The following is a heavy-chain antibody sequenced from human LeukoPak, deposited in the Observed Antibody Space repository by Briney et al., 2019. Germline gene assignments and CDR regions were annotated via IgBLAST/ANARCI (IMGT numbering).Heavy chain of an antibody. J-gene: IGHJ4*02. Sequence: PGGSLRLSCAASGFTFSSFWMAWVRQAPGKGLEWVASIKFDGSERHHVDSVKGRFTISRDNAKNSLYLQMNSLRAEDTAVYFCTRVTTNGYFEYWGQGTLVTVFS. CDR2: IKFDGSER. CDR1: GFTFSSFW. CDR3: TRVTTNGYFEY. V-gene: IGHV3-7*04. D-gene: IGHD1/OR15-1a*01.